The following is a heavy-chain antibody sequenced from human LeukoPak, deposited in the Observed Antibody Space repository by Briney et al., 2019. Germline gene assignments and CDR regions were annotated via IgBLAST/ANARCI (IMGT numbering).Heavy chain of an antibody. D-gene: IGHD6-19*01. Sequence: GGSLRLSCAASGFTFSSYSMNWVRQAPGKGLEWVSSISSSSSSYIYYADSVKGRFTISRDNAKNSLYLQMNSLRAEDTAVYYCARTSRIAVAGTGSSYWYFDLWGRGTLATVSS. CDR1: GFTFSSYS. V-gene: IGHV3-21*01. CDR3: ARTSRIAVAGTGSSYWYFDL. CDR2: ISSSSSSYI. J-gene: IGHJ2*01.